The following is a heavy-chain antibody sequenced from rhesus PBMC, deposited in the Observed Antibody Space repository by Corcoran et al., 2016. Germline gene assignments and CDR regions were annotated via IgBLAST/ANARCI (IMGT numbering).Heavy chain of an antibody. CDR1: GGSISSGYYY. CDR2: ITYRGST. D-gene: IGHD3-28*01. Sequence: QVQLQESGPGLVKPSETLSLTCAVSGGSISSGYYYWSWIRQPPGKGLGLIGYITYRGSTSYNPALKGRVTISSDTSKNQFSLKLSSVTAADTAVYYCARDFTMIVVIGEFWGQGALVTVSS. CDR3: ARDFTMIVVIGEF. V-gene: IGHV4-122*02. J-gene: IGHJ1*01.